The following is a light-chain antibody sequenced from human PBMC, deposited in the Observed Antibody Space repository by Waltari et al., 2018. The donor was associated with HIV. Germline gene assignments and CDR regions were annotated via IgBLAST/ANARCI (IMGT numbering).Light chain of an antibody. Sequence: DIVMIQSPDSLTVSLGERATINCKSSQSILYSANNKNYLTWYQQKPGQPPKLLIYWASTRASGVPDRFSCGGSGTDFTLTISSLQAEDVAVYYCQQYYSTPWTFGQGTKVESK. V-gene: IGKV4-1*01. CDR2: WAS. CDR1: QSILYSANNKNY. CDR3: QQYYSTPWT. J-gene: IGKJ1*01.